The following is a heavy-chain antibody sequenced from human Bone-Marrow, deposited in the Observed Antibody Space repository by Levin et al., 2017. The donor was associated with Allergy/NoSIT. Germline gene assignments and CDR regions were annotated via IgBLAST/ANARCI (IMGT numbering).Heavy chain of an antibody. D-gene: IGHD1-20*01. J-gene: IGHJ5*02. V-gene: IGHV1-18*01. CDR2: ISAYNGNT. Sequence: ASVKVSCKASGYTFTSYGISWVRQAPGQGLEWMGWISAYNGNTNYAQKLQGRVTMTTDTSTSTAYMELRSLRSDDTAVYYCARVSRYNWKLGYNWFDPWGQGTLVTVSS. CDR3: ARVSRYNWKLGYNWFDP. CDR1: GYTFTSYG.